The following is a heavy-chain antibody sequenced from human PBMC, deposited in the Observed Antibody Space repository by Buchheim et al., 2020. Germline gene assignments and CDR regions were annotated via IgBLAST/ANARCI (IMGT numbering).Heavy chain of an antibody. V-gene: IGHV4-34*01. CDR1: GGSFSGYY. J-gene: IGHJ6*03. CDR3: ARNSYQLLDYYYYYMGV. CDR2: INHSGST. Sequence: QVQLQQWGAGLLKPSETLSLTCAVYGGSFSGYYWSWIRQPPGKGLEWIGEINHSGSTNYNPSLKSRVTISVDTSKNQFSLKLSSVTAADTAVYYCARNSYQLLDYYYYYMGVWGKGTT. D-gene: IGHD2-2*01.